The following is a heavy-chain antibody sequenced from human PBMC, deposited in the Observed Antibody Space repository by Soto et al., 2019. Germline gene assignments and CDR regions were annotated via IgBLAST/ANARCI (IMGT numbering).Heavy chain of an antibody. V-gene: IGHV1-69*06. CDR1: GGTFSSYA. J-gene: IGHJ4*02. D-gene: IGHD3-9*01. CDR3: ATLPSLVIHYFDY. CDR2: IIPIFGTA. Sequence: GASVQVSCKASGGTFSSYAISWVRQAPGQGLEWMGGIIPIFGTANYAQKFQGRVTITADKSTSTAYMELSSLRSEDTAVYYCATLPSLVIHYFDYWGQGTLVTVSS.